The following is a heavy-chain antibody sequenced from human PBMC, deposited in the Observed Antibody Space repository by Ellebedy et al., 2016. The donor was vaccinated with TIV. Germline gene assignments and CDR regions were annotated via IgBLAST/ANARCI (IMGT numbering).Heavy chain of an antibody. J-gene: IGHJ4*02. CDR2: IWADGNKK. Sequence: GESLKISCSASGFSFTTYGMHWVRQAPGKGLEWVAVIWADGNKKYYADSVKGRFTISRDNSRSTLYLQMDSLRVEDTAVYFCARNHEGSSAYSYWGQGTPVTVSS. D-gene: IGHD6-25*01. CDR3: ARNHEGSSAYSY. V-gene: IGHV3-33*01. CDR1: GFSFTTYG.